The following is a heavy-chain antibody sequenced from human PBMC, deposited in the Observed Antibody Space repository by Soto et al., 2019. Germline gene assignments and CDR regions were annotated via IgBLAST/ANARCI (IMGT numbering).Heavy chain of an antibody. J-gene: IGHJ4*02. Sequence: QVQLQESGPGLVKPSETLSLTCTVSGGSISSYYWSWIRQPPGKGLEWIGYIYYSGSTNYNPSLKSRVTISVDTSKNQYSLKLSSVTAADTAVYCCAGRYGGNFDYWGQGTLVTVSS. D-gene: IGHD3-16*01. CDR2: IYYSGST. CDR3: AGRYGGNFDY. CDR1: GGSISSYY. V-gene: IGHV4-59*01.